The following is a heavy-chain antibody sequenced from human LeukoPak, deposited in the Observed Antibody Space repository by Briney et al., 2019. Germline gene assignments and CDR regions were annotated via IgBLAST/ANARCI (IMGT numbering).Heavy chain of an antibody. D-gene: IGHD3-9*01. CDR2: IKQVGCEK. CDR1: GFTFSSYW. CDR3: ARVAHLDYDILTGSYFDY. V-gene: IGHV3-7*03. Sequence: GGSLRLFCAASGFTFSSYWMSWVRQAPGKGLEGVANIKQVGCEKYYVDSVKGRFTISRDNAKNSLYLQMNSLRAEDTAVYYCARVAHLDYDILTGSYFDYWGQGTLVTVSS. J-gene: IGHJ4*02.